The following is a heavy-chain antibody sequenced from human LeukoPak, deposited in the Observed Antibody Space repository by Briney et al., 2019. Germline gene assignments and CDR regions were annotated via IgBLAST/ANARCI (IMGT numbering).Heavy chain of an antibody. CDR1: GGSFSGYY. Sequence: PSETLSLTCAVYGGSFSGYYWSWIRQPPGKGLEWVGEIHHSGSTNYNSSLKSRVTISVDTSKNQFSLKLSSVTAADTAVYYCARIWPDYWGQGTLVTVSS. CDR3: ARIWPDY. D-gene: IGHD3-10*01. J-gene: IGHJ4*02. CDR2: IHHSGST. V-gene: IGHV4-34*01.